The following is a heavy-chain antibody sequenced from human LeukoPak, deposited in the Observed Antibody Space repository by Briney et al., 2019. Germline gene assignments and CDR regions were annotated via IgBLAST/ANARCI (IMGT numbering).Heavy chain of an antibody. V-gene: IGHV3-74*01. CDR2: INSDGSRR. CDR1: GFTFSNYW. D-gene: IGHD3-3*01. J-gene: IGHJ6*03. Sequence: GGSLRLSCESSGFTFSNYWMHWVRQAPGKGLVWVSRINSDGSRRTYADSVKGRFTISRDNAKNTLYLQLNSLRAEDAAVYYCVRLEGSRNRYYQFHVNVWGEGTTVTVSS. CDR3: VRLEGSRNRYYQFHVNV.